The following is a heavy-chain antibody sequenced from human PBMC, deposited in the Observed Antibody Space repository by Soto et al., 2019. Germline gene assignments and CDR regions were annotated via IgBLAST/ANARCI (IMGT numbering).Heavy chain of an antibody. CDR3: ARDHCSSTSCYGPYYYYMDV. CDR2: IWYDGSNK. J-gene: IGHJ6*03. V-gene: IGHV3-33*08. Sequence: GGSLRLSCAASEFSFGDYWMAWVRQGPGKGLEWVAVIWYDGSNKYYADSVKGRFTTSRDNFKNTLYLQMNSLRAEDTAVYYCARDHCSSTSCYGPYYYYMDVWGKGTTVTVSS. D-gene: IGHD2-2*01. CDR1: EFSFGDYW.